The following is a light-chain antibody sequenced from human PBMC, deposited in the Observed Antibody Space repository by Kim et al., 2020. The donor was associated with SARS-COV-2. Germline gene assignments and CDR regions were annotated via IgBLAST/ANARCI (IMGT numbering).Light chain of an antibody. CDR2: NTN. Sequence: TVVTQEPSFSVSPGGTVTLTCGLSTGSVSTSYFPSWYQQTPGQAPRTLIYNTNTRSSGVPDRFSGSILGNKAALTITGAQADDESDYYCVLYMGSGTWVFGGGTKLTVL. CDR1: TGSVSTSYF. J-gene: IGLJ3*02. CDR3: VLYMGSGTWV. V-gene: IGLV8-61*01.